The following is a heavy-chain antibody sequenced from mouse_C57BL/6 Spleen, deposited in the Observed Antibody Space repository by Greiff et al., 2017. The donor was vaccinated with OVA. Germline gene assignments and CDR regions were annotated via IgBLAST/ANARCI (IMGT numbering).Heavy chain of an antibody. D-gene: IGHD1-1*01. CDR2: IDPENGDT. Sequence: SGAELVRPGASVKLSCTASGFNIKDDYMHWVKQRPEQGLEWIGWIDPENGDTEYASKFQGKATITADTSSNTAYLQLSSLTSEDTAVYYCTTNYGSSYGFAYWGQGTLVTVSA. CDR1: GFNIKDDY. J-gene: IGHJ3*01. V-gene: IGHV14-4*01. CDR3: TTNYGSSYGFAY.